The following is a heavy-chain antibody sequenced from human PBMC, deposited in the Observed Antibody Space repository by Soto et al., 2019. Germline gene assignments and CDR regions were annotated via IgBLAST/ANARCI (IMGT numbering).Heavy chain of an antibody. V-gene: IGHV4-59*01. CDR3: AGSGYDYILPDY. CDR2: IYYSGST. Sequence: SETLSLTCTVSGVSISSYYWSWIRQPPGKGLEWIGYIYYSGSTNYNPSLKSRVTISVDTSKNQFSLKLSSVTAADTAVYYCAGSGYDYILPDYWGQGTLVTVSS. CDR1: GVSISSYY. D-gene: IGHD3-16*01. J-gene: IGHJ4*02.